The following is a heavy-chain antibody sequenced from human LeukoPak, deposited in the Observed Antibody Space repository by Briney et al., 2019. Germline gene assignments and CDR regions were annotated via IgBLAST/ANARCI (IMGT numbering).Heavy chain of an antibody. CDR2: IYHSGST. CDR1: DYSFSSAYY. D-gene: IGHD2-15*01. J-gene: IGHJ5*02. Sequence: SETLSLTSTVSDYSFSSAYYWGWIRQPPGKGLEWIGSIYHSGSTYYNPSLKSRVTISVDTSKNQFSLKRSSVTAADTAMYYCARGGGYCSGDSCYPSWFDPWGQGTLVTVSS. CDR3: ARGGGYCSGDSCYPSWFDP. V-gene: IGHV4-38-2*02.